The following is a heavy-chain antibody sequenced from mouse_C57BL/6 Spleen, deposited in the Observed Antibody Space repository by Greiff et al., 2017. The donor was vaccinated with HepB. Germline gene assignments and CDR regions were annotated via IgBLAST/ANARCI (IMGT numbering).Heavy chain of an antibody. D-gene: IGHD2-1*01. CDR1: GFNIKDDY. CDR2: IDPENGDT. CDR3: TTGRNVYY. Sequence: EVQLQQSGAELVRPGASVKLSCTASGFNIKDDYMHWVKQRPEQGLEWIGWIDPENGDTEYASKFQGKATITADTYSNTAYLQPSSLTSEDTAVYDCTTGRNVYYWGQGTTLTVSP. V-gene: IGHV14-4*01. J-gene: IGHJ2*01.